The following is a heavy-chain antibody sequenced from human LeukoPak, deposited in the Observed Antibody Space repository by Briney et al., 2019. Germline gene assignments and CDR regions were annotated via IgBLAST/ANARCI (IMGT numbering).Heavy chain of an antibody. CDR3: ATRLEYSSGWFAGY. CDR1: GFTFASYA. J-gene: IGHJ4*02. V-gene: IGHV3-23*01. D-gene: IGHD6-19*01. Sequence: PGGSLRLSCAASGFTFASYAMNWVRQAPGKRLEWVSVISGSGSGTNYADSVKGRFTISRDNSKNTLYLQMNSLRVGDTAVYYCATRLEYSSGWFAGYWGQGTLVTVSS. CDR2: ISGSGSGT.